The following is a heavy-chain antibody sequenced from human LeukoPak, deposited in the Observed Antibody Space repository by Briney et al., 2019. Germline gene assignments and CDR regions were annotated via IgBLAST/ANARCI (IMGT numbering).Heavy chain of an antibody. CDR2: IKQDGSEI. J-gene: IGHJ6*02. CDR3: ARYCGGDCYGMDV. Sequence: GGSLRLSCAASGSTFSSYWMSWARQAPGKGLEWLANIKQDGSEIHYVDSVKGRFTISRENAKNSLYLQMNSLRAEDTAVYYCARYCGGDCYGMDVWGQGTTVTVSS. V-gene: IGHV3-7*01. CDR1: GSTFSSYW. D-gene: IGHD2-21*01.